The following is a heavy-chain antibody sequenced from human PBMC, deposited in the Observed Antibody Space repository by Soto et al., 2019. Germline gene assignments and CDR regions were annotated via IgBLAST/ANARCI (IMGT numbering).Heavy chain of an antibody. J-gene: IGHJ4*02. CDR2: ISDDGSNK. V-gene: IGHV3-30*18. CDR1: GFDFSSFG. Sequence: GGSLRLSCVASGFDFSSFGMHWVRQAPGKGLEWLAIISDDGSNKCYADSVKGRLTISRDNSKNTLYLETYSLRAEDTAVYYCAKGGLKYYDAPDYWGQGTLVTVSS. D-gene: IGHD5-12*01. CDR3: AKGGLKYYDAPDY.